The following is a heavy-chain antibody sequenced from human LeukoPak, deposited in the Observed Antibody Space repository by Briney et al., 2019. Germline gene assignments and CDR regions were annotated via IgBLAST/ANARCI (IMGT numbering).Heavy chain of an antibody. CDR3: ARDVDGDYRSGWFDP. D-gene: IGHD4-11*01. CDR2: IMPLFGTA. CDR1: GGTFNNSA. J-gene: IGHJ5*02. V-gene: IGHV1-69*05. Sequence: SVKVSCKTSGGTFNNSAISWVRQAPGQGLEWLGGIMPLFGTAGYAQKFQGRVTITKDESTRTVYLELTSLTSDDTAVYYSARDVDGDYRSGWFDPWGQGTLVSVSS.